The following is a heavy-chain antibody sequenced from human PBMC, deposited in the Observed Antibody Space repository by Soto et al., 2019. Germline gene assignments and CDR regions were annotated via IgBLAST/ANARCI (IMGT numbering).Heavy chain of an antibody. CDR3: AKWCGGCNAFDA. CDR1: EGYIGGGDSS. CDR2: IYHSGIT. J-gene: IGHJ3*01. D-gene: IGHD2-8*01. V-gene: IGHV4-61*08. Sequence: SVTLSVTSSVAEGYIGGGDSSWSWVRQSPGKGLEWIGHIYHSGITYYNPSLKSRVAMSVDTSKNEFSLNLSSVTAADTAVYYCAKWCGGCNAFDAWGQGIKVTVSS.